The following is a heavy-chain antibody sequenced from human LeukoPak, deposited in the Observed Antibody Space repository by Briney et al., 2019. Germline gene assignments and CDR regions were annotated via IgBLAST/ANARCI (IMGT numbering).Heavy chain of an antibody. CDR2: MKSQPDGGIT. D-gene: IGHD6-19*01. Sequence: AGSLRLSCAASGFCFSNAWMTWVRQAPGKGLGWVGLMKSQPDGGITDYASPLEGRFTILRDDSKNALFLQMNSLKSEETAVYYCASSSGWQIDCWGEGTLVTVSS. CDR3: ASSSGWQIDC. J-gene: IGHJ4*02. V-gene: IGHV3-15*01. CDR1: GFCFSNAW.